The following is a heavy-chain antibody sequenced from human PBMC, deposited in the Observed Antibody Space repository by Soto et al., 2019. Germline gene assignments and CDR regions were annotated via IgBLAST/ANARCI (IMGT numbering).Heavy chain of an antibody. CDR2: INPNSGGT. Sequence: ASVKVSCKASGYTLTGYYMHWLRQAPGQGLEWMGWINPNSGGTNYAQKFQGWVTMTRDTSISTAYMELSRLRSDDTAVYYCARVPVAGNIDYWGQGTLVTVSS. V-gene: IGHV1-2*04. D-gene: IGHD6-19*01. CDR1: GYTLTGYY. CDR3: ARVPVAGNIDY. J-gene: IGHJ4*02.